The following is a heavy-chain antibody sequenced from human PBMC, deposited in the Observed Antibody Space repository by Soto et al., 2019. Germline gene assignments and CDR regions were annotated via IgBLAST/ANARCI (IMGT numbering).Heavy chain of an antibody. CDR2: INHSGST. CDR3: ARGRGSGWYGNWFDP. Sequence: SETLSLTCAVYGGSFSGYSWSWIRQPPGKGLEWIGEINHSGSTNYNPSLKSRVTISVDTSKNQFSLKLSSVTAADTAVYYCARGRGSGWYGNWFDPWGQGTLVTVSS. D-gene: IGHD6-19*01. V-gene: IGHV4-34*01. CDR1: GGSFSGYS. J-gene: IGHJ5*02.